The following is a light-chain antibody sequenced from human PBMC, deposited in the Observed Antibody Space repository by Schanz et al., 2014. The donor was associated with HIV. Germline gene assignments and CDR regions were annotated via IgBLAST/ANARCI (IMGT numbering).Light chain of an antibody. J-gene: IGKJ1*01. Sequence: EIVLTQSPGTLSLSPGERATLSCRASQSVSSSYLAWYQQKPGQAPRLLIYGASSRATGIPDRFSGSGSGTDFTLPISGLEPEDFAVYYCQQFGISPPWTFGQGTKVEI. CDR3: QQFGISPPWT. CDR2: GAS. CDR1: QSVSSSY. V-gene: IGKV3-20*01.